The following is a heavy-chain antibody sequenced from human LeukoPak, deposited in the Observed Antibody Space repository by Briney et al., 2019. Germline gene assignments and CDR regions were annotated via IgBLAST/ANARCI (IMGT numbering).Heavy chain of an antibody. CDR2: IYYSGNT. Sequence: PSETLSLTCTVSGGSISSSSYHWGWIRQPPGKGLEWIGTIYYSGNTYYNPSLKSPVTISVDTSKNQFSLKLSSVTAADTAVYYCARLPLSRPWGPPRKKGFDYWGQGTLVTVSS. V-gene: IGHV4-39*07. CDR1: GGSISSSSYH. J-gene: IGHJ4*02. D-gene: IGHD3-16*01. CDR3: ARLPLSRPWGPPRKKGFDY.